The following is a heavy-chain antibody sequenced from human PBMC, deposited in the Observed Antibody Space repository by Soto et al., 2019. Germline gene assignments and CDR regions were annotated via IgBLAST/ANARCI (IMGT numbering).Heavy chain of an antibody. D-gene: IGHD6-6*01. V-gene: IGHV3-48*02. Sequence: EVQLVESGGGLVQPGGSLRLSCAASGFTFSSYSMNWVRQAPGKGLEWVSYISSSSSTIYYADPVKGRFTISRDNAKNSLYLQMNSLRDEDTAVYYCARDVGEYSSSSPTFDYCGQGTLVTVSS. CDR3: ARDVGEYSSSSPTFDY. CDR1: GFTFSSYS. J-gene: IGHJ4*02. CDR2: ISSSSSTI.